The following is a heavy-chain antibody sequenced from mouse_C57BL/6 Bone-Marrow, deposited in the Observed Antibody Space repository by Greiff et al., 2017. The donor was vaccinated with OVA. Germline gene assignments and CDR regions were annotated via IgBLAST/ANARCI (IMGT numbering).Heavy chain of an antibody. J-gene: IGHJ2*01. Sequence: VQLQQPGAELVMPGASVKLSCKASGYTFTSYWMHWVKQRPGQGLEWIGAIDPSDSYTNYNQKFKGKSTLTVDKSSSTAYMQLSRLTSEDSAVYYCARRGNYFDYWGQGTTLTVSS. CDR2: IDPSDSYT. CDR1: GYTFTSYW. CDR3: ARRGNYFDY. V-gene: IGHV1-69*01.